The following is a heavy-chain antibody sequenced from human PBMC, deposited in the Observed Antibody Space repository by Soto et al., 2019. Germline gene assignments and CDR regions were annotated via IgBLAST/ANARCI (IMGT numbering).Heavy chain of an antibody. CDR1: GFTFSSYA. V-gene: IGHV3-23*01. D-gene: IGHD2-15*01. J-gene: IGHJ4*02. Sequence: GGSLRLSCAASGFTFSSYAMSWVRQAPGKGLEWVSAISGSGGSTYYADSVKGRFTISRDNSKNTLYLQMNSLRAEDTAVYYCAKSADIVVVVLFYFDYWGQGTLVTVSS. CDR2: ISGSGGST. CDR3: AKSADIVVVVLFYFDY.